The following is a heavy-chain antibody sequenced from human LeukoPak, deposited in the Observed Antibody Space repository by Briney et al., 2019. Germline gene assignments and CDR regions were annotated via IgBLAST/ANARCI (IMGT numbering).Heavy chain of an antibody. J-gene: IGHJ5*02. CDR3: ARDIMVFGHNWFDP. D-gene: IGHD2-8*01. Sequence: ASVKVSCKASGYTFTSYGISWVRQATGQGLEWMGWMNPNSGNTGYAQKFQGRVTMTRNTSISTAYMELSSLRSEDTAVYYCARDIMVFGHNWFDPWGQGTLVTVSS. CDR2: MNPNSGNT. CDR1: GYTFTSYG. V-gene: IGHV1-8*02.